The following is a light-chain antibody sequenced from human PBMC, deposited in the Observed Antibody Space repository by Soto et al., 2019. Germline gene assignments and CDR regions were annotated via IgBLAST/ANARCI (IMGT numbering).Light chain of an antibody. CDR2: EVS. Sequence: QSALTQPASVSGSPGQSSTISCTGTSSDVGGYNYVSWYQQHPGKAPKLMIYEVSNRPSGVSNRFSGSKSGNTASLTISGLQAEDEADYSCSSYTSSSTRVFGGGTKLTVL. CDR3: SSYTSSSTRV. CDR1: SSDVGGYNY. V-gene: IGLV2-14*01. J-gene: IGLJ3*02.